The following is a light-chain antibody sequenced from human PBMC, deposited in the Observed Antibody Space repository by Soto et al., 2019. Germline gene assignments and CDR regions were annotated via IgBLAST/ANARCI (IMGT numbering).Light chain of an antibody. CDR2: DAS. J-gene: IGKJ1*01. V-gene: IGKV1-5*01. Sequence: DIQMTQSPSSLSASVGDRFTITCRASQSISSYLNWYQQKPGKAPKLLIYDASSLESGVPSRFSGSGSGTEFILTISSLQPDDFATYYCQQYNSYMFGQGTKVDIK. CDR1: QSISSY. CDR3: QQYNSYM.